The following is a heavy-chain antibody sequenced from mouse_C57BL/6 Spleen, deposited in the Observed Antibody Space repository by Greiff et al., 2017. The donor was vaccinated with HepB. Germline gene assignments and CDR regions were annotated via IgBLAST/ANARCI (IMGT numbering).Heavy chain of an antibody. CDR1: GYTFTSYW. CDR2: IDPSDSET. V-gene: IGHV1-52*01. Sequence: QVQLQQSGAELVRPGSSVKLSCKASGYTFTSYWMHWVKQRPIQGLEWIGNIDPSDSETHYNQKFKDKATLTVDKSSSTAYMQLSSLTSEDSAVYYCARGVGGQLRLLAYWGQGTLVTVSA. D-gene: IGHD3-2*02. CDR3: ARGVGGQLRLLAY. J-gene: IGHJ3*01.